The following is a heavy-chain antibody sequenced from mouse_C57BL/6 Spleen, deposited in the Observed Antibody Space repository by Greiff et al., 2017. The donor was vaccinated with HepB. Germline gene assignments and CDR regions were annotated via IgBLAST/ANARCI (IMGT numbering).Heavy chain of an antibody. V-gene: IGHV1-85*01. CDR1: GYTFTSYD. CDR2: IYPRDGST. Sequence: VQLVESGPELVKPGASVKLSCKASGYTFTSYDINWVKQRPGQGLEWIGWIYPRDGSTKYNEKFKGKATLTVDQSSSTAYMELHSLTSEDSAVYFCARVNSYYGSSLFDYWGQGTTLTVSS. CDR3: ARVNSYYGSSLFDY. D-gene: IGHD1-1*01. J-gene: IGHJ2*01.